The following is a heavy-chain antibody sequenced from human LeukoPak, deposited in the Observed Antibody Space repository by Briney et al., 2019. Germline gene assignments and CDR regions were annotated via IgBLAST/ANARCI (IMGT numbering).Heavy chain of an antibody. CDR3: ARVVMYCSGGRCYTSNMDV. CDR2: ISSGSAYI. J-gene: IGHJ6*02. D-gene: IGHD2-15*01. CDR1: GFTFNAYS. Sequence: PGGSLRLSCAASGFTFNAYSMNWVRQAPGKGLEWVSSISSGSAYIYYADSVKGRFTISRDNAKNSLYLQMNSLRAEVTAVYYCARVVMYCSGGRCYTSNMDVWGQGTTVTVSS. V-gene: IGHV3-21*01.